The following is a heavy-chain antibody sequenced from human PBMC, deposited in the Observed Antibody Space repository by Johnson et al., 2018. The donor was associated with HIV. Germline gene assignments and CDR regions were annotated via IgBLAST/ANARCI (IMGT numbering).Heavy chain of an antibody. V-gene: IGHV3-23*04. CDR2: IPASGTDT. CDR3: ARGLLWFGELLEAFDI. J-gene: IGHJ3*02. CDR1: GFTFSSYA. D-gene: IGHD3-10*01. Sequence: EVQLVESGGELVRPGGSLTLSCAASGFTFSSYAMSWVRQAPGKGLEWVSSIPASGTDTYYADSVKGRFTISRDNSKNTLYLQMNSLRTEDTAVYYCARGLLWFGELLEAFDIWGQGTMVTVSS.